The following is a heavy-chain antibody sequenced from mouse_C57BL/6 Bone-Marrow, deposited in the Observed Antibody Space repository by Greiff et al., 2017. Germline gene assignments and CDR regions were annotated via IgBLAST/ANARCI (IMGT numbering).Heavy chain of an antibody. CDR3: AVNWGFDY. CDR1: GYTFTSYW. J-gene: IGHJ2*01. CDR2: IDPSDSYT. D-gene: IGHD4-1*01. V-gene: IGHV1-69*01. Sequence: VQLQQPGAELVMPGASVKLSCKASGYTFTSYWMHWVKQRPGQGLEWIGEIDPSDSYTNYNQKFKGKSTLTVDNSSTTAYMQLSSLTSEDSAVYYCAVNWGFDYWGQGTTLTVSS.